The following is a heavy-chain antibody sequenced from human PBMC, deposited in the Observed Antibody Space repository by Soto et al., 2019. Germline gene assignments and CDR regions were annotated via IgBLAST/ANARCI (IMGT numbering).Heavy chain of an antibody. D-gene: IGHD1-7*01. V-gene: IGHV1-18*04. CDR2: ISAYNGNT. CDR3: ARDSVKELTIGINWFDP. J-gene: IGHJ5*02. Sequence: ASVXVSFKSSFYTFTIYGIILLRQAPGQGLEWMGWISAYNGNTNYAQKLQGRVTMTTEKSTSKAYMEMRSLRSDDKAVYYCARDSVKELTIGINWFDPWGKGTLVT. CDR1: FYTFTIYG.